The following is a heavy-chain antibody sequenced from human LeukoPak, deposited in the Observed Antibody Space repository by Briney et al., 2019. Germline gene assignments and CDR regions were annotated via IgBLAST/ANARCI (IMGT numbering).Heavy chain of an antibody. CDR3: ARANVRFGELLNWFDP. D-gene: IGHD3-10*01. CDR2: IYTSGST. Sequence: PSETLSLTCTVSGGSISTYYWSWIRQPAGKGLEWIGRIYTSGSTSYNPSLKSRVTMSIDTSKNQFSLKLNSVTAADTAVYYCARANVRFGELLNWFDPWGQGTLVTVSS. J-gene: IGHJ5*02. V-gene: IGHV4-4*07. CDR1: GGSISTYY.